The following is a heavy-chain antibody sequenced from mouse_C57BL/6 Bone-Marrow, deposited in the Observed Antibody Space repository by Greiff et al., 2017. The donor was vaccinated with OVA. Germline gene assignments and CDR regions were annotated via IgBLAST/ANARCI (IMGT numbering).Heavy chain of an antibody. CDR2: INPNYGTT. V-gene: IGHV1-39*01. CDR1: GYSFTDYN. CDR3: AREGGYYGSSYVYWYFDV. Sequence: EVKLQESGPELVKPGASVKISCKASGYSFTDYNMNWVKQSNGKSLEWIGVINPNYGTTSYNQKFKGKATLTVDQSSSTAYMQLNSLTSEDSAVYYCAREGGYYGSSYVYWYFDVWGTGTTVTVSS. D-gene: IGHD1-1*01. J-gene: IGHJ1*03.